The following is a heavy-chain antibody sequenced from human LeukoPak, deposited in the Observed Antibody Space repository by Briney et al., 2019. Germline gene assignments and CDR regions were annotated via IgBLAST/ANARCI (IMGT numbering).Heavy chain of an antibody. J-gene: IGHJ5*02. Sequence: PSETLSLTCAVYGGSFSGYYWSWIRQPPGKGLEWIGEINHSGSTNYNPSLKSRVTISVDTSKNQFSLKLSSVTAADTAVYYCARDSTTVTTCRFDPWGQGTLVTVSS. V-gene: IGHV4-34*01. CDR3: ARDSTTVTTCRFDP. CDR2: INHSGST. CDR1: GGSFSGYY. D-gene: IGHD4-17*01.